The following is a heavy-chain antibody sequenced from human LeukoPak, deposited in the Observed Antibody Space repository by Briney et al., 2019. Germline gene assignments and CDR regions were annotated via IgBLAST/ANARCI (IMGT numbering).Heavy chain of an antibody. Sequence: GGSLRLSCAASGFSFSSYWMHWVRQAPGKGPIWASRISEKGVPYYADFVKGRFSISRDNAKNTLYLQMNGLRAEDTAVYYCARHSRDGYNHDYWGQGTLVTVSS. CDR3: ARHSRDGYNHDY. D-gene: IGHD5-24*01. CDR1: GFSFSSYW. J-gene: IGHJ4*02. CDR2: ISEKGVP. V-gene: IGHV3-74*01.